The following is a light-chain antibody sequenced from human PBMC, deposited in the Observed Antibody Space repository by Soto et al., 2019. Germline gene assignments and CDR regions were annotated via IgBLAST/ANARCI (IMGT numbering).Light chain of an antibody. CDR1: SSDVGAYNY. V-gene: IGLV2-8*01. Sequence: QSALTQPPSASGSPGQSVTISCTGTSSDVGAYNYVSWYQQHPGKAPRLMIYEVSKWPSGIPDRFSGSKSGNTASLTVSGLQAEDEADYYCSSYAGSTNYVFATGTKLTVL. CDR2: EVS. CDR3: SSYAGSTNYV. J-gene: IGLJ1*01.